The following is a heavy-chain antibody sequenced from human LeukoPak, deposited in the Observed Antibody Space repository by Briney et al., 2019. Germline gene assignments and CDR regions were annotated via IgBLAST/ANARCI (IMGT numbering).Heavy chain of an antibody. V-gene: IGHV3-9*01. CDR2: ISWNSGSI. CDR1: GFTFDDYA. J-gene: IGHJ4*02. D-gene: IGHD2-15*01. CDR3: AKAVRVGISGFDY. Sequence: PGRSLRLSCAASGFTFDDYAMHWVRQAPGKGLEWVSGISWNSGSIGYADSVKGRFTISRDNAKNSLYLQMNSLRAEDTALYYCAKAVRVGISGFDYWGQGTLVTVSS.